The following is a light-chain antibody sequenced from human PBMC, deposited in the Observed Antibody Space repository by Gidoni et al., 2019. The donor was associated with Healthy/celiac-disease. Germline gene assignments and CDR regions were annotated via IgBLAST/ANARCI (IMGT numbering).Light chain of an antibody. V-gene: IGKV3-11*01. CDR3: QQRSNWPPLT. CDR2: DAS. Sequence: ELVLTQSPATLSLSPGERATLSCRASQSVSSYLAWYQQKPGQAPRLLIYDASNRATGIPARFSGSGSGTDFTLTISSLEPEDFAVYYSQQRSNWPPLTFGGGTKVEIK. J-gene: IGKJ4*01. CDR1: QSVSSY.